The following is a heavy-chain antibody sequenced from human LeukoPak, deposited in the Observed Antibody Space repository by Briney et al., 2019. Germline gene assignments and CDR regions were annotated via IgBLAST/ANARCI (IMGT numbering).Heavy chain of an antibody. V-gene: IGHV1-3*01. CDR3: ARGPLSPYYDFWSGYPYYFDY. CDR1: GYIFTNHA. J-gene: IGHJ4*02. Sequence: ASVKVSCKASGYIFTNHAMHWVRQAPGQGLEWMGWINAANGDTKYSQKSQGRVTITRDTSASTAYMELSSLRSEDTAVYYCARGPLSPYYDFWSGYPYYFDYWGQGTLVTVSS. CDR2: INAANGDT. D-gene: IGHD3-3*01.